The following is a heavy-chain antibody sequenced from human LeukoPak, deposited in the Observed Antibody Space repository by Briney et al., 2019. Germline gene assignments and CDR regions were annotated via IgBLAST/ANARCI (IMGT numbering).Heavy chain of an antibody. CDR1: GGSISSSSYY. CDR3: ARERYCDY. J-gene: IGHJ4*02. CDR2: IYYSGST. V-gene: IGHV4-39*07. D-gene: IGHD2-21*01. Sequence: SETLSLTCTVSGGSISSSSYYWGWIRQPPGKGLEWIGSIYYSGSTYYNPSLKSRVTISVDTSKNQFSLKLSSVTAADTAVYYCARERYCDYWGQGTLVTVSS.